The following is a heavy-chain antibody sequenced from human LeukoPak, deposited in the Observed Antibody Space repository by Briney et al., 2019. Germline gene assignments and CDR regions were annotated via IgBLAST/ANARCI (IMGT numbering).Heavy chain of an antibody. D-gene: IGHD6-13*01. J-gene: IGHJ4*02. CDR2: ISGSGDYT. CDR1: GFTFSNYA. Sequence: PGGSLRLSCAASGFTFSNYAMSWVRQAPGRGLEWVSAISGSGDYTNYADSVKGRFTISRDNSKNTLYLQMNSLRAEDTAVYYCARGIAAAGGDYWGQGTLVTVSS. V-gene: IGHV3-23*01. CDR3: ARGIAAAGGDY.